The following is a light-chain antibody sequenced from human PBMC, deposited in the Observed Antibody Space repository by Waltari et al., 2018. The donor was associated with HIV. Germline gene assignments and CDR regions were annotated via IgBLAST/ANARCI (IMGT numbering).Light chain of an antibody. CDR1: HASVHSGPS. J-gene: IGLJ2*01. CDR3: LLSYGGPRV. CDR2: DTS. Sequence: HAVVTQEPSLTVSPVGTVILNCGSRHASVHSGPSPYWFQQRPGQAPRTLIHDTSNKHSWTPARFSGSLLGGKAALTLSGAQPEDEAEYYCLLSYGGPRVFGGGTKLTVL. V-gene: IGLV7-46*01.